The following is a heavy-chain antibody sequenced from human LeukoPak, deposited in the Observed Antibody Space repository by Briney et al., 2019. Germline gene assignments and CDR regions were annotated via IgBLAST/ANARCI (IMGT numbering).Heavy chain of an antibody. J-gene: IGHJ4*02. CDR2: IVGSSST. CDR3: ARIGAGSSRDY. V-gene: IGHV3-21*01. D-gene: IGHD6-13*01. CDR1: GITFSSHS. Sequence: GGSLRLSCAASGITFSSHSMNWVRQAPGKGLEWVSSIVGSSSTYYADSLKGRFTISRDNAKNSLYLQMNSLRAEDTAVYYCARIGAGSSRDYWGQGTLVTVSS.